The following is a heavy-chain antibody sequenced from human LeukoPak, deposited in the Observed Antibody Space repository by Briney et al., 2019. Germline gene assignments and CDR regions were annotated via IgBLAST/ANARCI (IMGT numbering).Heavy chain of an antibody. Sequence: GGSLRLCCAASGYTFSNYAMSCVRQAPGKGLEWVSGISGSGGSTYYADSVKGRFTISRDNSKNTLYLQMNSLRAEDTAVYYCVREDTPATANYWGQGTLVTISS. D-gene: IGHD2-21*02. J-gene: IGHJ4*02. V-gene: IGHV3-23*01. CDR1: GYTFSNYA. CDR2: ISGSGGST. CDR3: VREDTPATANY.